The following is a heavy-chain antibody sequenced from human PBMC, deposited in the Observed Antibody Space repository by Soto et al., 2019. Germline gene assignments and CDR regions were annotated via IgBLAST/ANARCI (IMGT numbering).Heavy chain of an antibody. CDR1: GYTFTSYY. CDR2: INPSGGST. V-gene: IGHV1-46*01. Sequence: ASVKVSCKASGYTFTSYYMHWVRQAPGQGLEWMGIINPSGGSTGYAQKFQGRVTMTRDTSTSTVYMELSSLRSEDTAVYYCARAFLELPFDYWGQGTLVTVSS. J-gene: IGHJ4*02. D-gene: IGHD3-3*01. CDR3: ARAFLELPFDY.